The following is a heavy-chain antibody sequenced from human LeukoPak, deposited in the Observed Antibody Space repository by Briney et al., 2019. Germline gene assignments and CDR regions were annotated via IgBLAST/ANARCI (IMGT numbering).Heavy chain of an antibody. CDR2: IYYSGST. J-gene: IGHJ4*02. CDR3: ARSYYDSSGYYLGPYFDY. D-gene: IGHD3-22*01. CDR1: GGSISSYY. V-gene: IGHV4-59*08. Sequence: SETLSLTCTVSGGSISSYYWSWIRQPPGKGLEWIGYIYYSGSTNYNPSLKSRVTISVDTSKNQFSLKLSSVTAADTAVYYCARSYYDSSGYYLGPYFDYWGQGTPVTVSS.